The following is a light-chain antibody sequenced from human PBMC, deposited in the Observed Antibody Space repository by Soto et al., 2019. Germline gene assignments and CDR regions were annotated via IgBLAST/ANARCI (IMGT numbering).Light chain of an antibody. V-gene: IGLV2-14*01. Sequence: QSVLTQPASVSGSPGQSITISCTGTSSDVGGYNYVSWYQQHPGKAPKLMIYEVSNRPSGVSNRFSGSKSGNTASLTISWLHAEDEADYYCSLSTSSSTRVFVTGTKLTLL. CDR1: SSDVGGYNY. CDR2: EVS. J-gene: IGLJ1*01. CDR3: SLSTSSSTRV.